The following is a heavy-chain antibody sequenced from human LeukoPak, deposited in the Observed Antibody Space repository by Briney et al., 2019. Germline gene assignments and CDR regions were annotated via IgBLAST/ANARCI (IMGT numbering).Heavy chain of an antibody. J-gene: IGHJ4*02. CDR3: VKVGYTGTYSDY. V-gene: IGHV3-64D*09. CDR2: ISSNGGIT. D-gene: IGHD1-1*01. CDR1: GFTFSSYA. Sequence: PGGSLRLSCSASGFTFSSYAMYWVRQGPGKGLEYVSAISSNGGITYYADSLKGRFTISRDNSKNTLYLQMSSLRAEDTALYYCVKVGYTGTYSDYWGQGTLVTVSS.